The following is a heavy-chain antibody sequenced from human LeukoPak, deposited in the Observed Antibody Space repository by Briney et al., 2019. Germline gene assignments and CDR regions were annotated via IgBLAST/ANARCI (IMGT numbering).Heavy chain of an antibody. V-gene: IGHV3-64*02. CDR3: ARQAAGVVY. Sequence: GGSLRLSCAASGFTFSTYAMHWVRQAPGKGLEYVSGITRKGDSTYYADSAKGRFTISRDNSKNTLYLQMGGLRAEDMAVYYCARQAAGVVYWGQGTLVTVSS. D-gene: IGHD6-13*01. CDR2: ITRKGDST. CDR1: GFTFSTYA. J-gene: IGHJ4*02.